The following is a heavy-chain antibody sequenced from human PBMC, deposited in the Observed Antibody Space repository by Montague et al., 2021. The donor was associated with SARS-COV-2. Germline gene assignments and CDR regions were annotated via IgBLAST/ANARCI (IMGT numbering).Heavy chain of an antibody. J-gene: IGHJ4*02. V-gene: IGHV3-30*09. CDR1: GFTFSGYA. Sequence: SLRLSCAASGFTFSGYAIYWVRQAPGKVLEWVALISYDGSNKYYADSVKGRFAISRDNSKNTLYLQMNSLRAEDTAVYFCARDRLKWGMITFGGNDYWGQGTLVTVST. CDR2: ISYDGSNK. CDR3: ARDRLKWGMITFGGNDY. D-gene: IGHD3-16*01.